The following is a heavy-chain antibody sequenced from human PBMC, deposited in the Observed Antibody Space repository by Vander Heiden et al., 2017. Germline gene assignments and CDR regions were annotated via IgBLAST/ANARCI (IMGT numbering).Heavy chain of an antibody. CDR2: IKQDGSEK. J-gene: IGHJ4*02. CDR3: ARAQKCLWFGESFDY. V-gene: IGHV3-7*04. Sequence: EVQLVESGGGLVQPGGSLRLSCAASGFTFSSYWMSWVRQAPGKGLEWVANIKQDGSEKYYVDSVKGRFTISRDNAKNSLYVQMNSLRAEDTAVYYCARAQKCLWFGESFDYWGQGTLVTVSS. CDR1: GFTFSSYW. D-gene: IGHD3-10*01.